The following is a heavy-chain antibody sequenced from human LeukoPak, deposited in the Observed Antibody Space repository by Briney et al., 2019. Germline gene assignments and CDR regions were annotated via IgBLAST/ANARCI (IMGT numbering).Heavy chain of an antibody. CDR2: IYYSGST. CDR3: ARDSGGPYGGYVNYFDY. V-gene: IGHV4-39*07. Sequence: SETLSLTCTVSGGSISSSSYYWGWIRQPPGKGLEWIGSIYYSGSTYYNPSLKSRVTISVDTSKNQFSLKLSSVTAADTAVYYCARDSGGPYGGYVNYFDYWGQGTLVTVSS. CDR1: GGSISSSSYY. D-gene: IGHD5-12*01. J-gene: IGHJ4*02.